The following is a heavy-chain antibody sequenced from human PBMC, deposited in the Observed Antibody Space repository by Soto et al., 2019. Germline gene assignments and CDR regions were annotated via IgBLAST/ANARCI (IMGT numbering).Heavy chain of an antibody. V-gene: IGHV3-33*01. Sequence: PGGSLRLSCAASGFTFSGFGMHWVRQAPGKGLEWVAVIWHDGKNKYYADSAKGRFTISRDNSKNTLYLQMNSLRAEDTAVYYCARDPGNDEAMDYWGQGTLVTVSS. J-gene: IGHJ4*02. CDR2: IWHDGKNK. D-gene: IGHD1-1*01. CDR1: GFTFSGFG. CDR3: ARDPGNDEAMDY.